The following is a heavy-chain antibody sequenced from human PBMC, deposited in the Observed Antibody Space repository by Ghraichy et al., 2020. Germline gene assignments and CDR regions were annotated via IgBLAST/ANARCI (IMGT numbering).Heavy chain of an antibody. D-gene: IGHD2-15*01. V-gene: IGHV4-39*01. CDR1: GGSISSSSYY. Sequence: SQTLSLTCTVSGGSISSSSYYWGWIRQPPGKGLEWIGSIYYSGSTYYNPSLKSRVTISVDTSKNQFSLKLSSVTAADTAVYYCARVYCSGGSCYSVFYWFDPWGQGTLVTVSS. CDR3: ARVYCSGGSCYSVFYWFDP. J-gene: IGHJ5*02. CDR2: IYYSGST.